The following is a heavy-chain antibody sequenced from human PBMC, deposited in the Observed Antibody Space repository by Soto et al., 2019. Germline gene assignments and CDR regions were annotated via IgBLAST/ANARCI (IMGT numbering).Heavy chain of an antibody. V-gene: IGHV4-31*03. CDR3: ARGLRFLEWPHYFDY. CDR1: GGSISSGGYY. Sequence: SETLSLTCTVSGGSISSGGYYWSWIRQHPGKGLEWIGYIYYSGSTYYNPSLKSRVTISVDTSKNQFSLKLSSVTAADTAVYYCARGLRFLEWPHYFDYWGQGTLVTVSS. D-gene: IGHD3-3*01. J-gene: IGHJ4*02. CDR2: IYYSGST.